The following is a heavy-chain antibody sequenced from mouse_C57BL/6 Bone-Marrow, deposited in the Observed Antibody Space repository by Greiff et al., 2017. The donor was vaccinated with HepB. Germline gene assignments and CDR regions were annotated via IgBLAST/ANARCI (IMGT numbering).Heavy chain of an antibody. Sequence: VKLVESGPGLVQPSQSLSITCTVSGFSLTSYGVHWVRQSPGKGLEWLGVIWSGGSTDYNAAFISRLSISKDNSKSQVFFKMNSLQADDTAIYCCARNEAGTRAMGYWGQGTSVTVSS. D-gene: IGHD4-1*01. V-gene: IGHV2-2*01. J-gene: IGHJ4*01. CDR2: IWSGGST. CDR1: GFSLTSYG. CDR3: ARNEAGTRAMGY.